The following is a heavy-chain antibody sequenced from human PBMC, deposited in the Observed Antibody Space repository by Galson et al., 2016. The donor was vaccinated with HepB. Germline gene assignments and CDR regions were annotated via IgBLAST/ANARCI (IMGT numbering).Heavy chain of an antibody. J-gene: IGHJ5*01. V-gene: IGHV5-51*01. D-gene: IGHD6-25*01. Sequence: QSGAEVKKPGESLRISCKGSGYSFTSYWISWVRQVPGKGLECMGIIYPGDSGTYYNPSFQGQVIIPVDNSNNTAYLQWSSLKSSDTALYFCARRTAAGTQGGFDSWGRGTLVTVSS. CDR3: ARRTAAGTQGGFDS. CDR1: GYSFTSYW. CDR2: IYPGDSGT.